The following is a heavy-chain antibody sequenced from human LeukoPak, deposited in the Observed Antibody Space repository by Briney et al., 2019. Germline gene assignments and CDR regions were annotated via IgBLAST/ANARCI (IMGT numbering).Heavy chain of an antibody. Sequence: PGGSLRLSCTVSGFTVSSNSMSWVRQAPGKGLEWVSFIYSDNTHYSDSVKGRFTISRDNAKNSLYLQMNSLRAEDTAVYYCARGSGSHYYYYYYMDVWGKGTTVTISS. D-gene: IGHD1-26*01. CDR1: GFTVSSNS. CDR2: IYSDNT. CDR3: ARGSGSHYYYYYYMDV. J-gene: IGHJ6*03. V-gene: IGHV3-53*01.